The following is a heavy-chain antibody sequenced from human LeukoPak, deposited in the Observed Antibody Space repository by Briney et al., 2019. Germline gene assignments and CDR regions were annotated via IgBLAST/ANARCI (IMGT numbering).Heavy chain of an antibody. D-gene: IGHD3-22*01. J-gene: IGHJ4*02. CDR2: IIPIFGTA. CDR3: ARVPYYDSSGYPYYFDY. V-gene: IGHV1-69*13. Sequence: ASVKVSCKASGGTFSSYAISWVRQAPGQGLEWMGGIIPIFGTANYAQKFQGRVTITADESTSTAYMELSSLRSEDTAVYYCARVPYYDSSGYPYYFDYWAREPWSPSPQ. CDR1: GGTFSSYA.